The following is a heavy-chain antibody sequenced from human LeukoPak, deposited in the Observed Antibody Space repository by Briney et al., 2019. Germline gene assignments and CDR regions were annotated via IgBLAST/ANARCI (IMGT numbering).Heavy chain of an antibody. CDR3: ARDSGKDPRSYYYYMDV. CDR1: GGTFSSYA. J-gene: IGHJ6*03. Sequence: ASVKVSCKASGGTFSSYAISWVRQAPGQGLEWMGGIIPIFGTANYAQKFQGRVTITTDESTSTAYMELSSLRSEDTAVYYCARDSGKDPRSYYYYMDVWGKGTTVTASS. CDR2: IIPIFGTA. V-gene: IGHV1-69*05. D-gene: IGHD1-14*01.